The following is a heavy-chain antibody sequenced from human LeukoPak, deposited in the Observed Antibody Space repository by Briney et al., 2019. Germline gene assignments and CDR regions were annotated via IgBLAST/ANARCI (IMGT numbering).Heavy chain of an antibody. V-gene: IGHV3-48*03. CDR1: GFTFSSYE. CDR3: ARDRRGSYRCNGFDP. D-gene: IGHD3-16*02. CDR2: ISSSGSTI. J-gene: IGHJ5*02. Sequence: GGSLRLSCAASGFTFSSYEMNWVRQAPGKGLEWVSYISSSGSTIYYEDSVKGRFTISRDNAKNALYLQMNSLRAEDTAVYYCARDRRGSYRCNGFDPWGQGTLVTVSS.